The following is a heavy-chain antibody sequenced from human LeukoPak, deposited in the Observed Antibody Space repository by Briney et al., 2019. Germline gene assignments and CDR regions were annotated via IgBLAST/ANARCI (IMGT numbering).Heavy chain of an antibody. CDR1: GGSISSSSYY. D-gene: IGHD4-17*01. J-gene: IGHJ4*02. Sequence: PSETLSLTCTVSGGSISSSSYYWGWIRQPPGKGLEWIGSIYYSGSTYYNPSLKSRVTISVDTSKNQFSLKLSSVTAADTAVYYCARGGYGDPFDYWGQGTLVTVSS. CDR3: ARGGYGDPFDY. V-gene: IGHV4-39*07. CDR2: IYYSGST.